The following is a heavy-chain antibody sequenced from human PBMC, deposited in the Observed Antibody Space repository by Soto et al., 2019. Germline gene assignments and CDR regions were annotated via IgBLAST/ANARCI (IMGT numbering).Heavy chain of an antibody. D-gene: IGHD3-22*01. CDR2: IDPSDSYT. CDR1: GYSFTSYW. J-gene: IGHJ5*02. V-gene: IGHV5-10-1*01. Sequence: EVQLVQSGAEVKKPGESLSISCKGSGYSFTSYWISWVRQMPGKGLEWMGRIDPSDSYTNYSPSFQGHVTISADKSISTAYLQWSSLKASDTAMYYCARHPYDSSGSQIGWFDPWGQGTLVTVSS. CDR3: ARHPYDSSGSQIGWFDP.